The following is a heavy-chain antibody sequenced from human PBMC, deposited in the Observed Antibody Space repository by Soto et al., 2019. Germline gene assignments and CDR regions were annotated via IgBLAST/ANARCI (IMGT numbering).Heavy chain of an antibody. CDR2: ISGGGDAT. V-gene: IGHV3-23*01. J-gene: IGHJ2*01. CDR3: ASKILGSTSRPNVWYIDL. CDR1: GFTFINHA. D-gene: IGHD2-2*01. Sequence: EVQLLESGGGLVQPGGSLRLSCAGSGFTFINHAMNWVRQAPGKGLEWVSSISGGGDATFFGDSVRGRFTISRENSKNEVTLQMKRLGFDDSAVYFCASKILGSTSRPNVWYIDLWGRGTLVNV.